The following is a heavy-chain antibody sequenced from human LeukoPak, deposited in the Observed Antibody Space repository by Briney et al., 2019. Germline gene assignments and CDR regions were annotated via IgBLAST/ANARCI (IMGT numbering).Heavy chain of an antibody. J-gene: IGHJ4*02. CDR2: INHSGST. V-gene: IGHV4-34*01. Sequence: PGGSLRLSCAASEFSVGSNYMTWVRQAPGKGLEWIGEINHSGSTNYSPSLKSRVTISLDTSKNQFSLNLSSVTAADTAVYYCARHPRLRPYYFDYWGQGTLVTVSS. CDR1: EFSVGSNY. D-gene: IGHD4-17*01. CDR3: ARHPRLRPYYFDY.